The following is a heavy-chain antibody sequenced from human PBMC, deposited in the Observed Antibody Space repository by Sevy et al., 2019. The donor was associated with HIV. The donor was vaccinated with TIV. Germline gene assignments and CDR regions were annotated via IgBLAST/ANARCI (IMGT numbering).Heavy chain of an antibody. Sequence: GGSLRLSCAASGFTFSSYAMSWVRQAPGKGLEWVSAISGSGGSTYYADSVKGRFTISRDNSKNTLYLQMNSLRAEDTAVYYCAKEGNMITMIVVDWYFDLWGRGTLVTVSS. CDR1: GFTFSSYA. J-gene: IGHJ2*01. D-gene: IGHD3-22*01. CDR2: ISGSGGST. V-gene: IGHV3-23*01. CDR3: AKEGNMITMIVVDWYFDL.